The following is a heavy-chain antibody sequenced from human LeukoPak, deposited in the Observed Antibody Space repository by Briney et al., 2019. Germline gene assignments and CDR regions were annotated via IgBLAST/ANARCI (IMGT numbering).Heavy chain of an antibody. J-gene: IGHJ5*02. V-gene: IGHV3-30*02. CDR3: ARLGYCDSGNCFSARPFDR. Sequence: GGSLRLSCAASGFIFNTYAMHWVRQAPGKGLEGVAFIQYDGSIQYYADSVKGRFTISRDNSKDSLYLEVSSLRPEDTAVYYCARLGYCDSGNCFSARPFDRWGQGTPVTVSS. CDR2: IQYDGSIQ. CDR1: GFIFNTYA. D-gene: IGHD2-15*01.